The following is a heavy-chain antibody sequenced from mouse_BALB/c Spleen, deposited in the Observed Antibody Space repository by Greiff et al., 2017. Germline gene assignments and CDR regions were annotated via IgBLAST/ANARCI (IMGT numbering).Heavy chain of an antibody. CDR1: GFTFSSYA. D-gene: IGHD2-10*02. J-gene: IGHJ2*01. CDR2: ISSGGST. Sequence: EVKLMESGGGLVKPGGSLKLSCAASGFTFSSYAMSWVRQTPEKRLEWVASISSGGSTYYPDSVKGRFTISRDNARNILYLQMSSLRSEDTAMYYCARDGYGNYDFDYWGQGTTLTVSS. CDR3: ARDGYGNYDFDY. V-gene: IGHV5-6-5*01.